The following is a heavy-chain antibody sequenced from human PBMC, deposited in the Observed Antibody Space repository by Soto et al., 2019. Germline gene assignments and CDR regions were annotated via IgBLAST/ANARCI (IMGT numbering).Heavy chain of an antibody. J-gene: IGHJ4*02. CDR1: GFTLTTYS. Sequence: KTGGSLRLSCAASGFTLTTYSMNWVRQAPGKGLEWVSSISSNSAYIYYADSVKGRFTISRDNAKNSLYLQMNSLRAEDTAVYYCARGAAQYYDSSGYFDYWGQGTLVTVSS. CDR3: ARGAAQYYDSSGYFDY. V-gene: IGHV3-21*01. CDR2: ISSNSAYI. D-gene: IGHD3-22*01.